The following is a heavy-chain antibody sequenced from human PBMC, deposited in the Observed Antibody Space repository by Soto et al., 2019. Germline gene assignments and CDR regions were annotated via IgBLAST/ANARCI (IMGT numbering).Heavy chain of an antibody. CDR3: ARASHYYDSSGYTADAFDI. CDR2: IKQDGSEK. CDR1: GFTFSSYW. Sequence: EVQLVESGGGLVQPGGSLRLSCAASGFTFSSYWMSWVRQAPGKGLEWVANIKQDGSEKYYVDSVKCRFTISRDNAKNSLYLQMNSLRAEDTAVYYCARASHYYDSSGYTADAFDIWGQGTMVTVSS. V-gene: IGHV3-7*01. D-gene: IGHD3-22*01. J-gene: IGHJ3*02.